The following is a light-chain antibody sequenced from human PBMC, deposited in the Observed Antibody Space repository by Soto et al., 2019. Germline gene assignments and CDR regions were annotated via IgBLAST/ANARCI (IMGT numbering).Light chain of an antibody. CDR3: QQTYPNVPTT. J-gene: IGKJ5*01. V-gene: IGKV1-39*01. CDR1: QTISSY. Sequence: DVQMTQSPSSLSASVGDRVTITCRASQTISSYLNWYQQIPGRAPKVLIYGASNLQGGVPSRFSGSGSGTDFTLTISSLQPEDSATYYSQQTYPNVPTTLGQGTRLEI. CDR2: GAS.